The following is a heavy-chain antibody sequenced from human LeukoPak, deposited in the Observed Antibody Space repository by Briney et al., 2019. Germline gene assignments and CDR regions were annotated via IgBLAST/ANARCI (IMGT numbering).Heavy chain of an antibody. CDR3: ARDLRRYSYGSVVVTYYDY. Sequence: ASVKVSCKASGYTFTSYGISWVRQAPGQGLEWMGWISAYNGNANYAQKLQGRVTMTTDTSTSTAYMELRSLRSDDTAVYYCARDLRRYSYGSVVVTYYDYWGQGTLVTVSS. J-gene: IGHJ4*02. CDR1: GYTFTSYG. CDR2: ISAYNGNA. D-gene: IGHD5-18*01. V-gene: IGHV1-18*01.